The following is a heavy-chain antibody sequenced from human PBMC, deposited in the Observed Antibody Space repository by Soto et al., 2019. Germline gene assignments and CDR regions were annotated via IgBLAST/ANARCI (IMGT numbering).Heavy chain of an antibody. CDR1: GASITTYY. D-gene: IGHD3-22*01. CDR2: VYHTGTT. Sequence: SETLSLTCDVSGASITTYYWSWIRQAPGKGLEWIGNVYHTGTTDYNSSLKSRVTISVDTSKNQFSLNMNSVTAADTAVYYCAKGVGITMIVVVDYWGQGTLVTVSS. V-gene: IGHV4-59*01. CDR3: AKGVGITMIVVVDY. J-gene: IGHJ4*02.